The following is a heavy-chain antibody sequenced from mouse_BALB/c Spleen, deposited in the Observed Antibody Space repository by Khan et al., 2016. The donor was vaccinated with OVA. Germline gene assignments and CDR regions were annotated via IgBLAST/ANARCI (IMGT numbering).Heavy chain of an antibody. Sequence: QVQLKESGPGLVQPSQSLSITCTVSGFSLTTYGVHWVRQSPGTGLAWLGVLWGGGSTDYNEAFISRLNISKDNSKSQAFFKMHSLQANDTAIYXGARNYDYDDGFSYWCQGTLVTVSA. J-gene: IGHJ3*01. CDR2: LWGGGST. D-gene: IGHD2-4*01. CDR1: GFSLTTYG. V-gene: IGHV2-2*02. CDR3: ARNYDYDDGFSY.